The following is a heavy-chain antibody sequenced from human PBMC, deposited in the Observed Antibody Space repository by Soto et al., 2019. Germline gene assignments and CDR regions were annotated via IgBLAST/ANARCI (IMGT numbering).Heavy chain of an antibody. J-gene: IGHJ4*02. CDR1: GYTFTSYA. V-gene: IGHV1-3*01. Sequence: ASVKVSCKASGYTFTSYAMHWLRQAPGQRLEWMGWINAGNGNTKYSQKFQGRVTITRDTSASTAYMELSSLRSEDTAVYYCALIHYDYIWGSYRPFDYWGQGTLVTVSS. CDR3: ALIHYDYIWGSYRPFDY. CDR2: INAGNGNT. D-gene: IGHD3-16*02.